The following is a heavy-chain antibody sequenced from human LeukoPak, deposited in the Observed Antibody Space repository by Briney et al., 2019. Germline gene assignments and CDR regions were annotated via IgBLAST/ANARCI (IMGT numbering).Heavy chain of an antibody. CDR2: IIPILGIA. CDR1: GGTCSSYT. D-gene: IGHD6-19*01. J-gene: IGHJ4*02. CDR3: AIEGGIAVAGRSY. Sequence: SVKLSCKASGGTCSSYTISWGRQAPGQGLEWMGRIIPILGIANYAQKFQGRVTITADKSTSTAYMELSSLRSEDPAVYYCAIEGGIAVAGRSYWGQGTLVTVSS. V-gene: IGHV1-69*02.